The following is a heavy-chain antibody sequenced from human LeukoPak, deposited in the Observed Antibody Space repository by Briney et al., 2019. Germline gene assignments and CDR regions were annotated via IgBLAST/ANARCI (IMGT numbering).Heavy chain of an antibody. J-gene: IGHJ6*03. CDR3: ARAGPAAPRDYYYYMDG. V-gene: IGHV1-8*01. Sequence: GASVTVSCKASGYTFTSYDINWVRQATGQGLEWMGWMNPNSGNTGYAQKFQGRVTMTRNTSISTAYMELSSLRSEDTAVYYCARAGPAAPRDYYYYMDGWGKGTTVTVSS. CDR1: GYTFTSYD. D-gene: IGHD6-13*01. CDR2: MNPNSGNT.